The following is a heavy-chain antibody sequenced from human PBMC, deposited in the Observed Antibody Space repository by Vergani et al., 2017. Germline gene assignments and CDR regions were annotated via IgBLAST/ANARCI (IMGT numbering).Heavy chain of an antibody. CDR1: GGSISSYY. D-gene: IGHD3-16*01. V-gene: IGHV4-59*01. CDR3: ARGRVRGATVPYYCYGMDV. CDR2: IYYSGST. J-gene: IGHJ6*02. Sequence: QVQLQESGPGLVKPSETLSLTCTVSGGSISSYYWSWIRQPPGKGLEWSGYIYYSGSTTYNPSLKSRVTISVDTSKNQFSLKLSSVTAADTAVYYCARGRVRGATVPYYCYGMDVWGQGTTVTVSS.